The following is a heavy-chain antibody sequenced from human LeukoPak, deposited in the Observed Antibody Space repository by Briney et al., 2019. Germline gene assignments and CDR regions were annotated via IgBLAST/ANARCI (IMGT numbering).Heavy chain of an antibody. J-gene: IGHJ4*02. V-gene: IGHV3-23*05. CDR2: VSSSGSNT. CDR3: AKEGGYASSWI. D-gene: IGHD6-13*01. CDR1: GFTFSVSV. Sequence: PGGSLRVFCAASGFTFSVSVMNWVRQAPGKGLEWVSGVSSSGSNTCYAESVKGRFTISRDNHKNTVHLQMNSLRVEDTAMYYCAKEGGYASSWIWGQGILVTVSS.